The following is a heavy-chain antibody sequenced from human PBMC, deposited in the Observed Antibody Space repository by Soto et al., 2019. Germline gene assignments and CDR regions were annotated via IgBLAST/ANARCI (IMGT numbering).Heavy chain of an antibody. CDR2: INAGNGNR. CDR3: ASEGILTGYYDLDY. CDR1: GYTFTSYA. J-gene: IGHJ4*02. V-gene: IGHV1-3*01. Sequence: ASVKVSCKASGYTFTSYAMHWVRQAPGQRLEWMGWINAGNGNRKYSQKFQGRVTITRDTSASTAYMELSSLRSEDTAVYYCASEGILTGYYDLDYWGQGTLVTVSS. D-gene: IGHD3-9*01.